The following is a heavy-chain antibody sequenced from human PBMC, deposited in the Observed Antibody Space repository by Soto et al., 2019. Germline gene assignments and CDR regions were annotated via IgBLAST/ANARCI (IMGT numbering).Heavy chain of an antibody. CDR1: GFTFSSYA. CDR3: AREPAHMLVQYYFDY. D-gene: IGHD6-13*01. CDR2: ISYDGSNK. V-gene: IGHV3-30-3*01. J-gene: IGHJ4*02. Sequence: HPGGSLRLSCAASGFTFSSYAMHWVRQAPGKGLEWVAVISYDGSNKYYADSVKGRFTISRDNSKNTLYLQMNSLRAEDTAVYYCAREPAHMLVQYYFDYWGQGTLVTVSS.